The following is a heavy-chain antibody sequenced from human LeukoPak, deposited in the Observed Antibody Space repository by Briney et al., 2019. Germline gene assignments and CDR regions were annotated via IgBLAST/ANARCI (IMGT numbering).Heavy chain of an antibody. CDR1: GGSISSGGYS. D-gene: IGHD2-15*01. V-gene: IGHV4-30-2*01. J-gene: IGHJ3*02. CDR2: IYHSGST. Sequence: PSQTLSLTCAVSGGSISSGGYSWSWIRQPPGKGLEWIGYIYHSGSTYYNPFLKSRVTISVDRSKNQFSLKLSSVTAADTAVYYCARGYCSGGSCRGGAFDIWGQGTMVTVSS. CDR3: ARGYCSGGSCRGGAFDI.